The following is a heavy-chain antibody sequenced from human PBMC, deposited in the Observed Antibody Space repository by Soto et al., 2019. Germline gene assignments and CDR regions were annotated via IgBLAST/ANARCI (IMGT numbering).Heavy chain of an antibody. V-gene: IGHV4-31*03. CDR2: IYYSGST. J-gene: IGHJ5*02. Sequence: LSLTCTVSGGSISSGGYYWSWIRQHPGKGLEWIGYIYYSGSTYYNPSLKSRVTISVDTSKNQFSLKLSSVTAADTAVYYCARVNRPILTCYPRPNYNCLDPSCQTTLVTV. CDR3: ARVNRPILTCYPRPNYNCLDP. CDR1: GGSISSGGYY. D-gene: IGHD3-9*01.